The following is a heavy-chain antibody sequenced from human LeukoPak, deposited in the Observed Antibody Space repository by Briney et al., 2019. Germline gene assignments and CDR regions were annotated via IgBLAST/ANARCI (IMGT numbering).Heavy chain of an antibody. J-gene: IGHJ4*02. CDR2: IYYSGST. CDR1: GGSISSYY. V-gene: IGHV4-59*08. CDR3: ARRYRSHSSSWSYYFDY. D-gene: IGHD6-13*01. Sequence: SETLSLTCTVSGGSISSYYWSWIRQPPGKELEWIGYIYYSGSTNYNPSLKSRVTISGDTSKNQFSLKLSSATAADTAVYYCARRYRSHSSSWSYYFDYWGQGTLVTVSS.